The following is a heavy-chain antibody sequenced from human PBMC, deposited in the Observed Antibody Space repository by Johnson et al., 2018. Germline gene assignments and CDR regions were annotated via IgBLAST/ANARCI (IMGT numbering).Heavy chain of an antibody. CDR1: EFSLSTYA. CDR3: AKSIGVAGGTYYYYGMDV. J-gene: IGHJ6*02. D-gene: IGHD6-19*01. V-gene: IGHV3-30-3*02. Sequence: QVQLVESGGGVVQXGRSLGLSCAASEFSLSTYAVHWVRQTPGKGLEWVAAAASEGGDQYYADFVKGRFTISRDNSESTVFWQMNSLRVDDTAVYYCAKSIGVAGGTYYYYGMDVWGQGTTVTVSS. CDR2: AASEGGDQ.